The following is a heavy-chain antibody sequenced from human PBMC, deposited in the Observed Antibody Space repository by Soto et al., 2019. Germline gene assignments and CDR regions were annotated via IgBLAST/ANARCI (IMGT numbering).Heavy chain of an antibody. Sequence: ASVKVSCKASGYTFTSYYMHWVRQAPGQGLEWMGIINPSGGSTSYAQKFQGRVTMTRDTSTSTAYMELRSLRSDDTAVYYCARDRLRGYDSSGFYSWGQGNMVTFSS. CDR3: ARDRLRGYDSSGFYS. CDR1: GYTFTSYY. V-gene: IGHV1-46*03. CDR2: INPSGGST. J-gene: IGHJ4*02. D-gene: IGHD3-22*01.